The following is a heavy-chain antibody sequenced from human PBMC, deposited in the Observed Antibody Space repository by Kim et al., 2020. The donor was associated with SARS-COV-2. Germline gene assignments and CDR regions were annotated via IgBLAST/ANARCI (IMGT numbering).Heavy chain of an antibody. D-gene: IGHD2-21*02. J-gene: IGHJ3*01. CDR3: ARARWGGETAGAFDV. CDR1: GFSFRSYS. Sequence: GGSLRLSCAASGFSFRSYSLNWVRQAPGKGLEWVAVISFDDGTKKFYYDSVKGRFTISRDNSKETLSLQMKSLPTEDTAVYHCARARWGGETAGAFDV. V-gene: IGHV3-30*04. CDR2: ISFDDGTKK.